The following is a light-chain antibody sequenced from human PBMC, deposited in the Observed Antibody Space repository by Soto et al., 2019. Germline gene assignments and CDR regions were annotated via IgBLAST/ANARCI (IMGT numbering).Light chain of an antibody. Sequence: DIQMTQSPSSLSASVGDRVTITCRASQDLDRWLAWYQQKPGEAPKVLIFAASTLQSGLPSRFSGGGSGTDFTLTISSLQPEDFATYYCQQSYSTPISFGQGTRLEIK. V-gene: IGKV1-12*01. CDR3: QQSYSTPIS. CDR2: AAS. CDR1: QDLDRW. J-gene: IGKJ5*01.